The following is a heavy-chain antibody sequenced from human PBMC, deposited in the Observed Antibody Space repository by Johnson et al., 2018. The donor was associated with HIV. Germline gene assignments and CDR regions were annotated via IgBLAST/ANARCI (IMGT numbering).Heavy chain of an antibody. Sequence: QVQLVESGGGVVQPGRSLTLSCAASGFTLSSHGIHWVRQAPGKGLEWVAIMWYDGSHLGCADSVKDRFTISRDVSKNMVYLQMNSRRPEDTAVYYCARDGRDLVTRGSFDIWGQGTLVTVSS. CDR2: MWYDGSHL. V-gene: IGHV3-30*19. J-gene: IGHJ3*02. CDR3: ARDGRDLVTRGSFDI. D-gene: IGHD3-9*01. CDR1: GFTLSSHG.